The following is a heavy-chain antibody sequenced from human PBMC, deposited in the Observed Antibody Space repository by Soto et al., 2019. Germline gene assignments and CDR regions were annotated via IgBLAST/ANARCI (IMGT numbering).Heavy chain of an antibody. Sequence: QVQLQESGPGLVKPSQTLSLTCTVSGGSISSGDYYWSWIRQPPGKGLEWIGYIYYSGSTYYNPSLNIRVTISVDTSQNQFSLKLSSVTAADTAVYYCARTAMDNDAFDIWGQGTMVTVSS. CDR2: IYYSGST. V-gene: IGHV4-30-4*01. J-gene: IGHJ3*02. CDR3: ARTAMDNDAFDI. D-gene: IGHD5-18*01. CDR1: GGSISSGDYY.